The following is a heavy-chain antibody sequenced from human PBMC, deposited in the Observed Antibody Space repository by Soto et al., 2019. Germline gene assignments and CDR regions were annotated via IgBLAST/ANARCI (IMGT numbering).Heavy chain of an antibody. CDR3: ASPGGGYKHFDY. D-gene: IGHD5-12*01. V-gene: IGHV3-23*01. CDR1: GFTFSSYA. CDR2: ISGSGGST. Sequence: EVQLLESGGGLVQPGGSLRLSCAASGFTFSSYAMSWVRQAPGKGLEWVSAISGSGGSTYYADSVKGRFTISRDNSKNTLYLQMKSLRAEDTAVYYCASPGGGYKHFDYWGQGTLVTVSS. J-gene: IGHJ4*02.